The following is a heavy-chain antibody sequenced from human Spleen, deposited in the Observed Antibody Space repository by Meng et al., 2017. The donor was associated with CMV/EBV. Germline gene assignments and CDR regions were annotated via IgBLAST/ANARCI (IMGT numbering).Heavy chain of an antibody. CDR3: AREGGGGGYYYGMDV. J-gene: IGHJ6*02. CDR2: INPNSGGT. CDR1: GYTFTGYY. Sequence: ASVKVSCKASGYTFTGYYMHWVRQAPGQGLEWMGWINPNSGGTNYAQKFQGRVTMTRDTSISTAYMELSRLRSDDTAVYYGAREGGGGGYYYGMDVWGQGTTVTVSS. D-gene: IGHD3-16*01. V-gene: IGHV1-2*02.